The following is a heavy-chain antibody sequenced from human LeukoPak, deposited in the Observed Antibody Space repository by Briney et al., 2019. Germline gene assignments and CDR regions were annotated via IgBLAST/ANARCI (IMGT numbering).Heavy chain of an antibody. CDR1: GFTFSDYY. CDR2: XXXXXXXX. V-gene: IGHV3-11*01. Sequence: AGSLRLSCAASGFTFSDYYMSWFRQAPGKGXXXXXXXXXXXXXXXXGDYVKGRFTNSRDNAKSSLYLQMDSLRAEDTAVYYCARGVDGHFWSGYLTHYYYYGMDVWGQGTTVTVCS. J-gene: IGHJ6*01. D-gene: IGHD3-3*02. CDR3: ARGVDGHFWSGYLTHYYYYGMDV.